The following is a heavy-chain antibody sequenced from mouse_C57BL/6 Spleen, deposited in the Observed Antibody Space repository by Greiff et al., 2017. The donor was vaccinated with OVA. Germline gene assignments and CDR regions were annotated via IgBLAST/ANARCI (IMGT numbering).Heavy chain of an antibody. J-gene: IGHJ2*01. Sequence: VQLKQSGPELVKPGASVKIPCKASGYTFTDYNMDWVKQSHGKSLEWIGDINPNNGGTIYNQKFKGKATLTVDKSSSTAYMELRSLTSEDTAVYYCARGRITTVVFDYWGQGTTLTVSS. CDR2: INPNNGGT. V-gene: IGHV1-18*01. CDR1: GYTFTDYN. D-gene: IGHD1-1*01. CDR3: ARGRITTVVFDY.